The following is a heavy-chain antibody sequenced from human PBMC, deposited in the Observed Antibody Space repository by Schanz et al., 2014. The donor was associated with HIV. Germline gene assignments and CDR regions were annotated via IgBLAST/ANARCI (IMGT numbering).Heavy chain of an antibody. J-gene: IGHJ4*02. CDR2: IKQVGTEK. CDR1: GFAFNIYW. D-gene: IGHD3-22*01. V-gene: IGHV3-7*03. CDR3: AKPEYDSRGNSQSHFDY. Sequence: EVQLVESGGGLVQPGGSLRLSCAASGFAFNIYWMSWVRQAPGKGLEWVASIKQVGTEKYYVDSVKGRFTISRDNSKNTLYLQMTTLRIDDTAVYYCAKPEYDSRGNSQSHFDYWGQGTLVTVSS.